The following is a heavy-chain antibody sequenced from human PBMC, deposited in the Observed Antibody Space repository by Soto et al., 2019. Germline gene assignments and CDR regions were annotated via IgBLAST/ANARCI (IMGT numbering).Heavy chain of an antibody. CDR3: ARLQGPRTNNFLRLQPRDHFDY. J-gene: IGHJ4*02. V-gene: IGHV5-51*01. Sequence: PGESLKISCMASGYSLTNYWIAWVRQMPGAGLEWVGIIYPRDSDTRYSPSFQGQVTISVDKSISTAYLHWSSLKASDTAMYYCARLQGPRTNNFLRLQPRDHFDYWGQGTLVTVSS. CDR1: GYSLTNYW. CDR2: IYPRDSDT. D-gene: IGHD3-3*01.